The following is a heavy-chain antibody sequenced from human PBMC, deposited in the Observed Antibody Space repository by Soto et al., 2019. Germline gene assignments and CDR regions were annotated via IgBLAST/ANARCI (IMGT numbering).Heavy chain of an antibody. CDR1: GFTFSSYS. V-gene: IGHV3-21*01. CDR2: ISSSSSYI. D-gene: IGHD3-10*01. J-gene: IGHJ4*02. CDR3: ARFSLWFGELCDY. Sequence: GGSLRLSCAASGFTFSSYSMNWVRQAPGKGLEWVSSISSSSSYIYYADSVKGRFTISRDNAKNSLYLQMNSLRAEDTAVYYCARFSLWFGELCDYWGQGTLVTVSS.